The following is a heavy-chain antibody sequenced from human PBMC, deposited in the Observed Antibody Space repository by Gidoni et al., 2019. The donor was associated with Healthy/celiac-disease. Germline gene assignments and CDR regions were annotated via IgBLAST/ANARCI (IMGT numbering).Heavy chain of an antibody. CDR1: GFTVSSNY. CDR2: IYSGGST. Sequence: EVQLVESGGGLVQPGGSLRLSCAASGFTVSSNYMSWVRQAPGKGLEWVSVIYSGGSTYYADSVKGRFTISRDNSKNTLYLQMNSLRAEDTAVYYCATRPKLDTAMVTPAYYYGMDVWGQGTTVTVSS. J-gene: IGHJ6*02. V-gene: IGHV3-66*01. CDR3: ATRPKLDTAMVTPAYYYGMDV. D-gene: IGHD5-18*01.